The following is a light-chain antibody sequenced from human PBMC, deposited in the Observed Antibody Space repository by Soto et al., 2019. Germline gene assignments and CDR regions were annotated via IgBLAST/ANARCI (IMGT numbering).Light chain of an antibody. J-gene: IGKJ4*01. V-gene: IGKV3-11*01. CDR3: QQRSNWPLT. CDR1: QSVDTY. CDR2: DAS. Sequence: EIVLTQSPATLSLSPGARATLSCRASQSVDTYLAWYQQKPGQAPRLLIYDASNRATGIPVRFSGSGSATDFTLTIGSLESEDSAVYYCQQRSNWPLTFGGGTKVEI.